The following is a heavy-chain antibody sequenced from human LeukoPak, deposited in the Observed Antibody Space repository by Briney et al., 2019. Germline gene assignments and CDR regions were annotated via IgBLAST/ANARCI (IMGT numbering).Heavy chain of an antibody. CDR2: INPNTGDP. D-gene: IGHD4-17*01. CDR3: ARSLTYGDYDLDY. Sequence: ASVKVSCKASGYSFTAYYIHWVRQAPGQGLEWMGWINPNTGDPNYAQKFQGRVTMTRDTSISTVYMELSRLRSDDTAVYYCARSLTYGDYDLDYWGQGTLVTVSS. CDR1: GYSFTAYY. J-gene: IGHJ4*02. V-gene: IGHV1-2*02.